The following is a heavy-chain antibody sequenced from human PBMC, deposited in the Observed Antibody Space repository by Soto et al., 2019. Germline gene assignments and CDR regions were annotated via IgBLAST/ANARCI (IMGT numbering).Heavy chain of an antibody. CDR2: IIPLFGTA. CDR3: ASKAACGGDCYAFDS. CDR1: GGIFSSNT. V-gene: IGHV1-69*06. J-gene: IGHJ4*02. Sequence: QVYLVQSGAEVKKPGSSVKISCKASGGIFSSNTINWVRQAAGQGLEWMGGIIPLFGTANYAETFQGRVTITAYKSTTPEYMELTSLRSADTAVYYCASKAACGGDCYAFDSWGQGTLVTVSS. D-gene: IGHD2-21*02.